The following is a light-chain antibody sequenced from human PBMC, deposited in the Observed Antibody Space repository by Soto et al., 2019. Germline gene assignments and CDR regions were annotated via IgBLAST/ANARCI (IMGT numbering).Light chain of an antibody. V-gene: IGKV3-11*01. CDR1: QSVSSY. CDR2: DAS. CDR3: QRRGT. Sequence: EIVLTQSPATLSLSPGERATLSCRASQSVSSYLAWYQQKPGQAPRLLIYDASNRATGIPARFSGSGSGTDFTLTXXXXEPEDFAVYYCQRRGTFGQGTKVEIK. J-gene: IGKJ1*01.